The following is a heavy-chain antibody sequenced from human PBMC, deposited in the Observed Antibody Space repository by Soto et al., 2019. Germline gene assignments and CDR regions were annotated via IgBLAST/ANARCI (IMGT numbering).Heavy chain of an antibody. J-gene: IGHJ4*02. D-gene: IGHD2-21*01. CDR1: GFTFGYYT. CDR2: ISSNSTYI. CDR3: ARQVVIHYYLDY. Sequence: GGFLRLSCGASGFTFGYYTMNWVRQAPGKGLEWVSSISSNSTYIYYADSVKGRFTVSRDNAQNSLFLQMNSLRAEDTAVYYCARQVVIHYYLDYWGQGTLVTVSS. V-gene: IGHV3-21*01.